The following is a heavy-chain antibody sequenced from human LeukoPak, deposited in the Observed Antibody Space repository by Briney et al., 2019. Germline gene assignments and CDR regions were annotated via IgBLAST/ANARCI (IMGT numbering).Heavy chain of an antibody. J-gene: IGHJ6*02. CDR2: IYYSGST. CDR3: ARLTRRGLGYPGAYYYYGMDV. Sequence: SETLSLTCTVSGGSISSYYWSWIRQPPGKGLEWIGYIYYSGSTNYNPSLKSRVTISVDTSKNQFSLKLSSVTAADTAVYYCARLTRRGLGYPGAYYYYGMDVWGQGTTVTVSS. D-gene: IGHD5-12*01. CDR1: GGSISSYY. V-gene: IGHV4-59*08.